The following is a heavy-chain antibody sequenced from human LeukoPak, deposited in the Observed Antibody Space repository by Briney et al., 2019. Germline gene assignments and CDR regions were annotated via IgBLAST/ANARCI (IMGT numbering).Heavy chain of an antibody. CDR3: AKDLGGEGGSGFPGY. D-gene: IGHD3-10*01. Sequence: GGSLRLSCAASGFIFSAYSMNWVRQAPGKGLEWVSAISGSGSDTYYADSVKGRFTISRDNSKSTLYLQMNSLRAEDTAVYYCAKDLGGEGGSGFPGYWGQGTLVTVSS. J-gene: IGHJ4*02. V-gene: IGHV3-23*01. CDR1: GFIFSAYS. CDR2: ISGSGSDT.